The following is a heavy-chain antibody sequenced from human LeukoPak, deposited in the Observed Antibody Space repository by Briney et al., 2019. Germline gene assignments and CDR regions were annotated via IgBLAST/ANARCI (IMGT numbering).Heavy chain of an antibody. J-gene: IGHJ5*02. CDR2: IYYSGST. D-gene: IGHD5-24*01. V-gene: IGHV4-59*01. CDR1: GFTFSSYW. Sequence: GSLRLSCAASGFTFSSYWMSWVRQAPGKGLEWIGYIYYSGSTNYNPSLKSRVTISVDTSKNQFSLKLSSVTAADTAVYYCARVKDSGYTGGWFDPWGQGTLVTVSS. CDR3: ARVKDSGYTGGWFDP.